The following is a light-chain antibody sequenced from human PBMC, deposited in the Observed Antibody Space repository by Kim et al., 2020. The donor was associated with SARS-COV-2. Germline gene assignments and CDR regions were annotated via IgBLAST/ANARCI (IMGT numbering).Light chain of an antibody. Sequence: GQRFTISFSGSSSNLGSHSVNWYQRLPGTAPKLLIYDNDKRPSGTPDRFSGSKSGTSASLAISGLQSEDEADYYCAAWDDSLNDVVFGGGTQLTVL. CDR2: DND. J-gene: IGLJ2*01. V-gene: IGLV1-44*01. CDR3: AAWDDSLNDVV. CDR1: SSNLGSHS.